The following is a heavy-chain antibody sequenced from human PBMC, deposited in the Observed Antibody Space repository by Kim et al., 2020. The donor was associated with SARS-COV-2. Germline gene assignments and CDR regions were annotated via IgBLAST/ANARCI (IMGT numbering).Heavy chain of an antibody. J-gene: IGHJ6*02. CDR1: GFTFSSYS. Sequence: GGSLRLSCAASGFTFSSYSMNWVRQAPGKGLEWVSYISSSSSTIYYADSVKGRFTISRDNAKNSLYLQMNSLRDEDTAVYYCAKWAGRAGDYYYYGMDVWGQGTTVTVSS. V-gene: IGHV3-48*02. CDR3: AKWAGRAGDYYYYGMDV. CDR2: ISSSSSTI. D-gene: IGHD6-19*01.